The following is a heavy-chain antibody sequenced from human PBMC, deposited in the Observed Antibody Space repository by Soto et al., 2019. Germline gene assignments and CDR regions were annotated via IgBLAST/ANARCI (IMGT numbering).Heavy chain of an antibody. CDR1: GYTFTSYG. Sequence: ASVKVSCKASGYTFTSYGISWVRQAPGQGLEWMGWISAYNGNTNYAQKLQGRVTMTTDTSTSTAYMELRSLRSGDTAVYYCARTRMGDFWSGYYTPYYYGMDVWGQGTTVTVSS. J-gene: IGHJ6*02. CDR2: ISAYNGNT. V-gene: IGHV1-18*04. D-gene: IGHD3-3*01. CDR3: ARTRMGDFWSGYYTPYYYGMDV.